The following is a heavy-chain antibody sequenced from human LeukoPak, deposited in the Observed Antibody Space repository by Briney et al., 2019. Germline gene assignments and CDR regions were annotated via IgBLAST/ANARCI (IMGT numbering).Heavy chain of an antibody. V-gene: IGHV4-30-4*01. Sequence: SETLSLTCTVSGGSISSGDYYWSWIRQPPGKGLEWIGYIFYSGSTYYNPSLKSRVIISVDTSKNQFSLKLSSVTAADTAVYYCARGGRVVTMVRGVYYYYYGMDVWGQGTTVTVSS. CDR1: GGSISSGDYY. CDR3: ARGGRVVTMVRGVYYYYYGMDV. D-gene: IGHD3-10*01. J-gene: IGHJ6*02. CDR2: IFYSGST.